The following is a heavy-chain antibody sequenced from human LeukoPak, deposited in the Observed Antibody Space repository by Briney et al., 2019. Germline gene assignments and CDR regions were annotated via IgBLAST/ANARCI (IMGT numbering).Heavy chain of an antibody. Sequence: SETLSLTCTVSGYSISSGYYWGWIRQPPGKGLEWIASIYFGGTTYYNPSLKSRVTIFVDTSTSQFSVRLTSVTAADTAVYYCAGVGATGLDYWGQGTLVTVSS. CDR3: AGVGATGLDY. CDR1: GYSISSGYY. CDR2: IYFGGTT. V-gene: IGHV4-38-2*02. D-gene: IGHD1-26*01. J-gene: IGHJ4*02.